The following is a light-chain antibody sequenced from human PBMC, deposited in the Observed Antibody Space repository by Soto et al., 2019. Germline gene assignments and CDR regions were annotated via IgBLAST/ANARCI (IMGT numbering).Light chain of an antibody. Sequence: EIVMTQSPATLSVSPGERATLFCRASQSVSSNLAWYQQKPGQAPRLLIYGASSRATGIPARFSGSGSGTDFTLTISSLQSEDFAVYYCQQYRTSPPTWTFGQGTKVEI. J-gene: IGKJ1*01. CDR3: QQYRTSPPTWT. CDR1: QSVSSN. CDR2: GAS. V-gene: IGKV3-15*01.